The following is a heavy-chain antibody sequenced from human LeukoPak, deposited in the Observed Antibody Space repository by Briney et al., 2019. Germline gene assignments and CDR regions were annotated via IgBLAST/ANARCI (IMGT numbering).Heavy chain of an antibody. Sequence: PSETLSLTCTVSGGSINTYYWSWIRQPPGKGLEWIGYIHYTGTTNYNPSLESRVTISIDTSKNQFSLKLTSVTAADTAVYYCVGGGQWLAFDYWGHGILVTDSS. CDR1: GGSINTYY. J-gene: IGHJ4*01. V-gene: IGHV4-59*03. CDR2: IHYTGTT. CDR3: VGGGQWLAFDY. D-gene: IGHD6-19*01.